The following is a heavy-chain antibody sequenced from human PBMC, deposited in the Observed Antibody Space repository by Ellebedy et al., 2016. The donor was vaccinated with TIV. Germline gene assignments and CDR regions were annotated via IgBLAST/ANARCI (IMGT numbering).Heavy chain of an antibody. CDR1: GYTFTSYG. V-gene: IGHV1-2*02. CDR2: INPNSGGT. CDR3: ARGAVLRYFDFDL. J-gene: IGHJ2*01. Sequence: ASVKVSCKASGYTFTSYGISWVRQAPGQGLEWMGWINPNSGGTNYAQKFQGRVTMTRDTSISTAYMELSRLRSDDTAVYYCARGAVLRYFDFDLWGRGTLVTVSS. D-gene: IGHD3-9*01.